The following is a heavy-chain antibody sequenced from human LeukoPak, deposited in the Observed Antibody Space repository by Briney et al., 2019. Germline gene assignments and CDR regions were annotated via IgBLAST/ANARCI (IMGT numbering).Heavy chain of an antibody. CDR3: ARRIAVAGSFHDAFDL. CDR1: GFTFSSYW. J-gene: IGHJ3*01. CDR2: IKQDGSEE. V-gene: IGHV3-7*01. Sequence: GGSLRLSCAASGFTFSSYWMSWVRQAPGKGLEWVANIKQDGSEEYYVDSVKGRFTISRDNAKNSLYLQMNSLRAEDTAVYCCARRIAVAGSFHDAFDLWGQGTMVTVSS. D-gene: IGHD6-19*01.